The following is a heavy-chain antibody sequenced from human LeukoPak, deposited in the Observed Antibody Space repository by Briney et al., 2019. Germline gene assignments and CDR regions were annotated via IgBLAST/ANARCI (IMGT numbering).Heavy chain of an antibody. Sequence: GGSLRLSCAASGFTFSSYGMHWVRQAPGKGLEWVAVIWYDGSKKYYADSVKGRFTISRDNSKNTLYLRMDSLRAEDTAVYYCARYNTGSVDYWGQGTLVTVSS. D-gene: IGHD2-8*02. CDR1: GFTFSSYG. V-gene: IGHV3-33*01. CDR2: IWYDGSKK. CDR3: ARYNTGSVDY. J-gene: IGHJ4*02.